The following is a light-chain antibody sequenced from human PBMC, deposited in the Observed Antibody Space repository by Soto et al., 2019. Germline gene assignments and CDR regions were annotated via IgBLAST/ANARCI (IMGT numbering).Light chain of an antibody. CDR1: QSISSY. J-gene: IGKJ1*01. V-gene: IGKV1-39*01. CDR3: QQSYTTPRT. Sequence: DIQMTQSPSSLSASVGDRVTITRRASQSISSYLNWYQQKPGRAPKVLIYAASSLQGGVPSRFSGSGSGTDFSLTISSLHPEDFATYYCQQSYTTPRTFGQGTKV. CDR2: AAS.